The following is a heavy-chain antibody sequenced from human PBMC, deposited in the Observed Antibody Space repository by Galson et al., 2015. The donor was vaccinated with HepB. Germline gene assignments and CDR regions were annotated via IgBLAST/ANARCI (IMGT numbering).Heavy chain of an antibody. V-gene: IGHV7-4-1*02. CDR2: INTNTGNP. D-gene: IGHD3-22*01. CDR3: ARDRYYDSSAYGF. CDR1: GYTFNRYA. J-gene: IGHJ4*02. Sequence: QSGAEVKKPGASVKVSCKASGYTFNRYAMSWVRQAHGQGLEWMGWINTNTGNPTYAQGFTGRFVFSLDTSVSTTYLQISSLKAEDTAVYFCARDRYYDSSAYGFWGQGTLVTVSS.